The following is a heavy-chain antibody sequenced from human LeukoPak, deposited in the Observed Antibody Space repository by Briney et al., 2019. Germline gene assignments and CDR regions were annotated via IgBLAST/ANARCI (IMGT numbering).Heavy chain of an antibody. CDR2: TSSSSSYI. CDR3: ARDSHDFWSGYSPNWFDP. J-gene: IGHJ5*02. V-gene: IGHV3-21*01. D-gene: IGHD3-3*01. CDR1: GFTFSSYS. Sequence: GGSLRLSCAASGFTFSSYSMNWVRQAPGKGLEWVSSTSSSSSYIYYADSVKGRFTISRDNAKNSLYLQMNSLRAEDTAVYYCARDSHDFWSGYSPNWFDPWGQGTLVTVSS.